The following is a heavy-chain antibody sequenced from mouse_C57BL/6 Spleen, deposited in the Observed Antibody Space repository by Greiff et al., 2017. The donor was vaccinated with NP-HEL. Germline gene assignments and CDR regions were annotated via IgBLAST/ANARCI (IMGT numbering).Heavy chain of an antibody. CDR1: GYSITSGYY. V-gene: IGHV3-6*01. J-gene: IGHJ2*01. CDR2: ISYDGSN. Sequence: EVQLQQSGPGLVKPSQSLSLTCSVTGYSITSGYYWNWIRQFPGNKLEWMGYISYDGSNNYNPSLKNRISITRDTSKNQFFLKLNSVTTEDTATYYCARDETLYYFDYWGQGTTLTVSS. CDR3: ARDETLYYFDY.